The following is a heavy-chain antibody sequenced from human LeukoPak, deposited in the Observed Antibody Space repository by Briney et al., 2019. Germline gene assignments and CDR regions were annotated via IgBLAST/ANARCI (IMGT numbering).Heavy chain of an antibody. D-gene: IGHD4-17*01. J-gene: IGHJ4*02. V-gene: IGHV5-51*01. CDR1: GYSFTNYL. Sequence: GESLKISCKGSGYSFTNYLIGWVRQMPGKGLEWMAIIYPGNSDTRYTPSFQGQVTISADKSINTASLQWSSLRASDTAMYYCARHISGDHLSVDQSGQGTLVTVSS. CDR2: IYPGNSDT. CDR3: ARHISGDHLSVDQ.